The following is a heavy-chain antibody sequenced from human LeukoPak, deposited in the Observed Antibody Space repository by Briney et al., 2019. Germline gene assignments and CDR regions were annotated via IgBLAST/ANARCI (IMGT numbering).Heavy chain of an antibody. J-gene: IGHJ4*02. D-gene: IGHD5-12*01. CDR2: IYYSGST. Sequence: PSETLSLTCTVSGGSISSYYWSWIRQPPGKGLEWIGYIYYSGSTNYNPSLKSRVTISVDTSKNQFSLKLSSVTAADTAVYYCARVIGYSGYDAFDYRGQGTLVTVSS. V-gene: IGHV4-59*01. CDR3: ARVIGYSGYDAFDY. CDR1: GGSISSYY.